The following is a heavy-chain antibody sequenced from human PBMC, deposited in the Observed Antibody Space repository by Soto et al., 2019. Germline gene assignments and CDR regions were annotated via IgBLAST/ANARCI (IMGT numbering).Heavy chain of an antibody. J-gene: IGHJ5*02. D-gene: IGHD3-10*01. Sequence: SETLSLTCTVSGGSVSSGSYYWSWIRQPPGKGLEWIGYIYYSGSTNYNPSLKSRVTISVDTSKNQFSLKLSSVTAADTAVYYCARDAYGSGSWFDPWGQGTLVTVSS. CDR1: GGSVSSGSYY. CDR2: IYYSGST. V-gene: IGHV4-61*01. CDR3: ARDAYGSGSWFDP.